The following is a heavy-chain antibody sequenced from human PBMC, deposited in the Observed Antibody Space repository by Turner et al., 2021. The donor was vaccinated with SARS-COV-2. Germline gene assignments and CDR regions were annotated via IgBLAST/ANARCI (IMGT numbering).Heavy chain of an antibody. CDR3: ASPSVDFWSGSYYGMDV. CDR1: GGSTSSSSYY. D-gene: IGHD3-3*01. J-gene: IGHJ6*02. Sequence: QLQLQVSCPVLVKPSAPLSLTCTVSGGSTSSSSYYWGWVRQPPGKGLEWIGSIYYSGNTYDNPSLKSRVTITVDKSKNQFSLKVSSVTAEDTAVYYCASPSVDFWSGSYYGMDVWGQGTTVTVSS. CDR2: IYYSGNT. V-gene: IGHV4-39*01.